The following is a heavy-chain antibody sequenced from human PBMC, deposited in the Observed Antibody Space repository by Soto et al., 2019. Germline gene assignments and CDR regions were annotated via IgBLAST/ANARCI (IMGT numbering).Heavy chain of an antibody. V-gene: IGHV3-30*18. CDR2: ISYDGSNK. CDR1: GFTFSSYG. CDR3: AKDLDSSSPDFDY. D-gene: IGHD6-6*01. Sequence: QVQLVESGGGVVQPGRSLRLSCAASGFTFSSYGMHWVRQAPGKGLEWVAVISYDGSNKYYADSVKGRFTISRDNSKKTLYLQMNSLRAEDTAVYYCAKDLDSSSPDFDYWGQGTLVTVSS. J-gene: IGHJ4*02.